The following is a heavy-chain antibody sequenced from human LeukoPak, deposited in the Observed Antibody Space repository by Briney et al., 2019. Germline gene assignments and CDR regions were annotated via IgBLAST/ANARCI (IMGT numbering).Heavy chain of an antibody. CDR1: RFTFSTYT. CDR3: ARDRTTVTTFDY. J-gene: IGHJ4*02. V-gene: IGHV3-21*01. CDR2: ISSSSSYI. D-gene: IGHD4-17*01. Sequence: GGSLRLSCAASRFTFSTYTMNWVRQAPGEGLEWVSSISSSSSYIYYADSVKGRFTISRDNAKNSLCLQINTLRAEDTAVYYCARDRTTVTTFDYWGQGTLVTVSS.